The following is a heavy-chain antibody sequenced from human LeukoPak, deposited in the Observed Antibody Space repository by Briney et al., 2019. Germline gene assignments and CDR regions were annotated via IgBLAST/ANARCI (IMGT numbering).Heavy chain of an antibody. J-gene: IGHJ6*03. CDR2: ISSSSSTI. Sequence: GALRLSCAASGFTFSSYAMSWVRQAPGKGLEWVSYISSSSSTIYYTDSGKGRFTISRDNAKNSLYLQMNNLRAEDTAVYYCARGAYHSYYMDVWGKGTTVTVSS. V-gene: IGHV3-48*01. CDR3: ARGAYHSYYMDV. CDR1: GFTFSSYA.